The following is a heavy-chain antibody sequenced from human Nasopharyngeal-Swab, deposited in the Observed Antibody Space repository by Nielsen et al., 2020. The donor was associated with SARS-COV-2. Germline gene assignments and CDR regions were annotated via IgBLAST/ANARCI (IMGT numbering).Heavy chain of an antibody. J-gene: IGHJ6*03. CDR2: IYHSGST. V-gene: IGHV4-4*02. CDR3: ARAKVGEARPHPVASVRYMDV. D-gene: IGHD3-10*01. Sequence: WIRQPPGKGLEWIGEIYHSGSTNYNPSLKSRVTISVDKSKNQFSLKLSSVTAADTAVYYCARAKVGEARPHPVASVRYMDVWGKGTTVTVSS.